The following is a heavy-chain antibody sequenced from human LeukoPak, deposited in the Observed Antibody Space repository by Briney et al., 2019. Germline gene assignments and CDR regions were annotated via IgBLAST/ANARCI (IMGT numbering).Heavy chain of an antibody. CDR1: GYSSTNYW. CDR2: IYPGDSDT. D-gene: IGHD3-10*01. CDR3: ARRYYGSGSYSVGVDY. V-gene: IGHV5-51*01. Sequence: GESLKISCKGSGYSSTNYWIGWVRQMPGKGLEWMGIIYPGDSDTRYSPSFQGQVSISVDKSISTAYLQWSSLKAPDTAIYYCARRYYGSGSYSVGVDYWGQGTLVTVSS. J-gene: IGHJ4*02.